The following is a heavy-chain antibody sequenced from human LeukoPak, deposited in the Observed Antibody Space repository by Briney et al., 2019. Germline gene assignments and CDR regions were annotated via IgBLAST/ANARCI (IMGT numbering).Heavy chain of an antibody. J-gene: IGHJ6*03. D-gene: IGHD6-13*01. V-gene: IGHV5-51*01. CDR2: IYPGDSDT. Sequence: GESLKISCKGSGYSFTSYWIGWVRQMPGKGLEWMGIIYPGDSDTRYSPSFQGQVTISADKSISTAYLQWSSLKASDTAMYYCARRARGAAVYYYYYYMDVWGKGTTVTVSS. CDR3: ARRARGAAVYYYYYYMDV. CDR1: GYSFTSYW.